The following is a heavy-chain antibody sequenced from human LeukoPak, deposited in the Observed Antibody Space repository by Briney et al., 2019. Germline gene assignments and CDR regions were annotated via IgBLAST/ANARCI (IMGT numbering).Heavy chain of an antibody. J-gene: IGHJ4*02. V-gene: IGHV3-23*01. CDR3: ARRAPSHDFDD. CDR2: ISGSGTRT. Sequence: GGSLRLSCILSGFTFNSYAMSWVRQAPGKGLEWVSSISGSGTRTYYADSVKGRFTISRDISMSTLYLQMNSLRVEDTALYYCARRAPSHDFDDWGQGTLVTVSS. CDR1: GFTFNSYA.